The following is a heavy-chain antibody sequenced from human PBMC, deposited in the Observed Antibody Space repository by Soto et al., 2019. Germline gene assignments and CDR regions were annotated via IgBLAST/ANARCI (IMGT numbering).Heavy chain of an antibody. CDR3: ARGSFEVDS. V-gene: IGHV4-61*01. J-gene: IGHJ4*02. CDR1: GASVSSDTYY. CDR2: VYHSGST. Sequence: PSETLSLTCTVSGASVSSDTYYWSWIRQTPGKGLEWIAYVYHSGSTNYNPSLKGRATISLDTSKNQFSLNLNSMTAADTAIYYCARGSFEVDSWGQGTLVTVSS.